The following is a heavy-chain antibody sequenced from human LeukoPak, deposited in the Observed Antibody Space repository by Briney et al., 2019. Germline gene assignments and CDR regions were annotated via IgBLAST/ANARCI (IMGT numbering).Heavy chain of an antibody. CDR1: GDSISDYY. V-gene: IGHV4-59*01. Sequence: PSKTLSLTCTVSGDSISDYYRGWIRQPPGKGLEWIGYIYYSGSTNYNPSLKSRVTISLDTSKNQFSLKLTSVTAADTAVYYCARVVVPAAKDYYYYYMDVWGQGTTVTVSS. J-gene: IGHJ6*03. CDR2: IYYSGST. CDR3: ARVVVPAAKDYYYYYMDV. D-gene: IGHD2-2*01.